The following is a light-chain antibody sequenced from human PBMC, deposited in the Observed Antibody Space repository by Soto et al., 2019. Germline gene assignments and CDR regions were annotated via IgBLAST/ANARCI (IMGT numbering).Light chain of an antibody. CDR3: QQYGSSSYT. CDR2: GAS. CDR1: QSVASSY. Sequence: EIVLMQSPGTLSLSPGEGATLSCRASQSVASSYLAWYQQKPGQAPRLIINGASNRATGTPDRFSGGGSGTDFTLTISRLEPEDFAVYYCQQYGSSSYTFGQGTKLEIK. J-gene: IGKJ2*01. V-gene: IGKV3-20*01.